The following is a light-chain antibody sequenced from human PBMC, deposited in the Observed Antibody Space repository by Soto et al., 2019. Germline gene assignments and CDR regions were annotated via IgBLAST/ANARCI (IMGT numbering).Light chain of an antibody. CDR3: QQRSNWPIT. CDR1: QSVSSY. CDR2: DAS. J-gene: IGKJ5*01. V-gene: IGKV3-11*01. Sequence: EIVLKNAPSTLSLSPGERATLSCRASQSVSSYLAWYQQKPGQAPRLLIYDASNRATGIPARFSGSGSGTDFTLTISSLEPEDFAVYYCQQRSNWPITFGQGTRLEI.